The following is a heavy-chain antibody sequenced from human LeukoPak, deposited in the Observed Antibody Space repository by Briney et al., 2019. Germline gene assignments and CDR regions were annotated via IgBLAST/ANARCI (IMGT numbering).Heavy chain of an antibody. Sequence: SVKVSCKASGGTFSSYAISWVRRAPGQGLEWMGGIIPIFGTANYAQKFQGRVTITADESTSTAYMELSSLRSEDTAVYCCARILVEGQWLVPVDYWGQGTLVTVSS. J-gene: IGHJ4*02. CDR2: IIPIFGTA. V-gene: IGHV1-69*01. CDR3: ARILVEGQWLVPVDY. D-gene: IGHD6-19*01. CDR1: GGTFSSYA.